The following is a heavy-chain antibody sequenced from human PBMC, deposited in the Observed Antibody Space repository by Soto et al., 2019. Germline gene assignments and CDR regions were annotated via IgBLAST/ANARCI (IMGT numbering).Heavy chain of an antibody. CDR1: GGTFSSYA. CDR3: GRSTGYYYYYYGMDV. CDR2: IIPIFGTA. V-gene: IGHV1-69*01. D-gene: IGHD2-2*01. J-gene: IGHJ6*02. Sequence: QVQLVQSGAEVKKPGSSVKVSCKASGGTFSSYAISWVRQAPGQGLEWMGGIIPIFGTANYAQRFQGRVTIPADESTSTAYMELSSLRSEDTAVYYCGRSTGYYYYYYGMDVWGQGTTVTVSS.